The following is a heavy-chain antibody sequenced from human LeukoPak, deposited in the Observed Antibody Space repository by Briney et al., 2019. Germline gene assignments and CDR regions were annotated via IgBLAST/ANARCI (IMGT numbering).Heavy chain of an antibody. J-gene: IGHJ4*02. CDR1: GFTFNNFA. CDR2: VSNSGDTT. Sequence: GGSLRLSCAASGFTFNNFAMSWVRQAPGKGLEWVSSVSNSGDTTYYADSVKGRFTISRDNSKNTLYLQMNSLRAEDTALYYCAKVVRGSGSPDYWGQGTLVTVSS. CDR3: AKVVRGSGSPDY. D-gene: IGHD3-10*01. V-gene: IGHV3-23*01.